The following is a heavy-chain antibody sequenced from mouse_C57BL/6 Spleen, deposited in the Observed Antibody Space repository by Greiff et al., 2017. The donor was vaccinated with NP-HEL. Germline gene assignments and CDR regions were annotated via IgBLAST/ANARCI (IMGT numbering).Heavy chain of an antibody. CDR2: ISSGSSTI. V-gene: IGHV5-17*01. J-gene: IGHJ3*01. CDR3: ARPGMVTTRAWFAY. Sequence: DVMLVESGGGLVKPGGSLKLSCAASGFTFSDYGMHWVRQAPEKGLEWVAYISSGSSTIYYADTVKGRFTISRDNAKNTLFLQMTSLRSEDTAMYYCARPGMVTTRAWFAYWGQGTLVTVSA. D-gene: IGHD2-2*01. CDR1: GFTFSDYG.